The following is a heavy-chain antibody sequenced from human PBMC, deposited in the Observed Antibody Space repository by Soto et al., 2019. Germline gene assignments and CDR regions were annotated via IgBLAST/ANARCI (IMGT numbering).Heavy chain of an antibody. CDR2: VSAEGGDT. D-gene: IGHD2-2*01. V-gene: IGHV3-23*01. CDR3: AKSSSRANYYGMEV. Sequence: VGSQRLSRASSVFTFNIYGMNCARHSPGKWLEWVAVVSAEGGDTSYADSVTGPFNISTDTSKNTLNLPLNSLRAEDPAVNYCAKSSSRANYYGMEVWGQGTMVNVS. J-gene: IGHJ6*01. CDR1: VFTFNIYG.